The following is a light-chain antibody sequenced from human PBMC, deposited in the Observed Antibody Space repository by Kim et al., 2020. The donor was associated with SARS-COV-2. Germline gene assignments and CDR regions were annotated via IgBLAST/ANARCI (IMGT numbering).Light chain of an antibody. V-gene: IGLV3-19*01. CDR3: NSRDSSDYVV. Sequence: VALGQTVRITCQGDSLRSYYATWYQQKPGQAPKVVIYGKDNRPSGVPDRFSGSSSGNTAYLTITGTQAGDEADYYCNSRDSSDYVVCGGGTKVTVL. CDR1: SLRSYY. CDR2: GKD. J-gene: IGLJ2*01.